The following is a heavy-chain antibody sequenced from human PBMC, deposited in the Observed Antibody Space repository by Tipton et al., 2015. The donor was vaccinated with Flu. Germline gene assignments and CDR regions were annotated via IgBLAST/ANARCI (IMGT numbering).Heavy chain of an antibody. CDR3: ARRNSPFGAASYFDY. CDR1: GYSFTSYW. D-gene: IGHD6-13*01. J-gene: IGHJ4*02. Sequence: QLVQSGAEVKKPGESLKISCKGSGYSFTSYWIAWARQMPGKGLEWMGIIYPGDSDARYSPSFQGQVTFSVDKTFSTAYLQWSSLRASDTAMYYCARRNSPFGAASYFDYWGQGTLVSVSS. V-gene: IGHV5-51*01. CDR2: IYPGDSDA.